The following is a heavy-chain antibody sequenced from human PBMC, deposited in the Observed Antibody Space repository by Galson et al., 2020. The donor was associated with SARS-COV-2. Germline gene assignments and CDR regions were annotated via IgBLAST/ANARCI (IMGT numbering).Heavy chain of an antibody. Sequence: ETSETLSLSCTVSGVSISGSYWSWIRQPPGKELEWIGYIYSSGTTNYNPSLRNRVSISEDTSKNQSSLNLNSVTAADTAMYYCARYQRRSGWYVFDYWGQGTLVTVSS. D-gene: IGHD6-19*01. CDR1: GVSISGSY. CDR2: IYSSGTT. J-gene: IGHJ4*02. CDR3: ARYQRRSGWYVFDY. V-gene: IGHV4-59*08.